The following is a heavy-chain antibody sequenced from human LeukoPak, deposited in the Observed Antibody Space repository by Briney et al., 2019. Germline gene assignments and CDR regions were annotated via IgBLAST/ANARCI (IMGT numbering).Heavy chain of an antibody. V-gene: IGHV4-39*01. D-gene: IGHD3-22*01. J-gene: IGHJ1*01. CDR1: GGSISSSSYY. CDR3: ARRRYYDATGYLD. CDR2: IYYSEST. Sequence: SETLSLTCTISGGSISSSSYYWDWIRQYPGKGLEWLGTIYYSESTYYNASLQSRLLISVDTSNYQFSLRLSFVTAADTAVYYCARRRYYDATGYLDWGQGTLITVSS.